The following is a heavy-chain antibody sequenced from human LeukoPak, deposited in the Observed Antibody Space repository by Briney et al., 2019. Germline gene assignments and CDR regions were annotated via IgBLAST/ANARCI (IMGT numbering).Heavy chain of an antibody. CDR1: RYTFTGYY. CDR2: INPNSGDT. CDR3: ARDYCGGDCFPDY. Sequence: ASVKVSCKAYRYTFTGYYVHWVRQAPGQGLEWMGRINPNSGDTNYAQKFQGRVTMTRDTSISTAYMELSRLRSDDTAVYYCARDYCGGDCFPDYWGQGTLVTVSS. J-gene: IGHJ4*02. V-gene: IGHV1-2*06. D-gene: IGHD2-21*02.